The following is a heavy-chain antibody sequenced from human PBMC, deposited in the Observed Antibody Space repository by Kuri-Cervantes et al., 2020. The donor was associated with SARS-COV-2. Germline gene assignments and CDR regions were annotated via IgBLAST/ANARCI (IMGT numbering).Heavy chain of an antibody. J-gene: IGHJ6*03. V-gene: IGHV1-2*02. Sequence: ASVKVSCKASGYTFTGYYMHWVRQAPGQGLEWMGWINPNSGSTNYAQKFQGRVTMTRDTSISTAYMELSRLRSDDTAVYYCARAYLWSGYYTDYYMDVWGKGTTVTVSS. CDR2: INPNSGST. CDR3: ARAYLWSGYYTDYYMDV. CDR1: GYTFTGYY. D-gene: IGHD3-3*01.